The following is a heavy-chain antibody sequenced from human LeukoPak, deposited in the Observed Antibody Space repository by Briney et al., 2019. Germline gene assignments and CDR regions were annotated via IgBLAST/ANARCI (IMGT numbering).Heavy chain of an antibody. Sequence: SETLSLTCTVSGGSISSYYWSWIRQPPGKGLEWIGYIYYSGSTNYNPSLKSRVTISVDTSKNQFSLKLSSVTAADTAVYYCARASSGIQLWFADWGQGTLVTVSS. D-gene: IGHD5-18*01. CDR1: GGSISSYY. CDR3: ARASSGIQLWFAD. J-gene: IGHJ4*02. CDR2: IYYSGST. V-gene: IGHV4-59*01.